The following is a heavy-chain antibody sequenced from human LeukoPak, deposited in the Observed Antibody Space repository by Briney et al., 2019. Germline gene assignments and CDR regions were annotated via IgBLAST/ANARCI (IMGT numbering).Heavy chain of an antibody. V-gene: IGHV1-18*01. CDR3: ARALLWFGEPSHIDY. J-gene: IGHJ4*02. Sequence: ASVKVSCKASGYTFTSYGISWVRQAPGQGLEWMGWITAYNDNTNYAQKLQGRVTMTTDTSTSTAYMELRSLRSDDTAVYYCARALLWFGEPSHIDYWGQGTLITASS. CDR1: GYTFTSYG. CDR2: ITAYNDNT. D-gene: IGHD3-10*01.